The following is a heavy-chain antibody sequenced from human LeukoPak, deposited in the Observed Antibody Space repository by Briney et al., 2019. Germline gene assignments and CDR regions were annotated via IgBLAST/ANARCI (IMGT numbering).Heavy chain of an antibody. CDR1: AFTFSSYA. CDR3: ANFGSPSRIAARTYFDY. D-gene: IGHD6-6*01. J-gene: IGHJ4*02. CDR2: ISGSGGST. Sequence: GGSLRLSCAASAFTFSSYAMSWVRQAPGKGLEWASAISGSGGSTYYADSVKGRFTISRDNSKNTLYLQMNSLRAEDTAVYYCANFGSPSRIAARTYFDYWGQGTLVTVSS. V-gene: IGHV3-23*01.